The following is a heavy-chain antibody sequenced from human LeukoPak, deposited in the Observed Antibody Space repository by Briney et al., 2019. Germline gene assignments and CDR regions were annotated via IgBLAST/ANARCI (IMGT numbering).Heavy chain of an antibody. V-gene: IGHV3-53*01. D-gene: IGHD1-1*01. J-gene: IGHJ6*02. CDR1: GFAVSSNY. CDR2: IYSGGST. Sequence: GGSLRLSCAASGFAVSSNYMSWVRQAPGKGLEWVSVIYSGGSTYYADSVKGRFTISRDNSKNTLYLQMNSLRAEDTAVYYCARDAGWDYGMDVWGQGTTVTVSS. CDR3: ARDAGWDYGMDV.